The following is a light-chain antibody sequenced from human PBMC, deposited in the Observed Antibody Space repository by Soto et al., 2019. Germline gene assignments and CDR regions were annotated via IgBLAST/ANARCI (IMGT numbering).Light chain of an antibody. J-gene: IGKJ1*01. Sequence: DIQMTQSPSSLSASVGDRVTIACRATHYITKSLNWYKQSQGKAPELLIYDASSLQDGVPSRFSGSGSGTDFTLTISSLQPEDFATYYSQQSYSFPTWTFGQGTTVEI. V-gene: IGKV1-39*01. CDR2: DAS. CDR1: HYITKS. CDR3: QQSYSFPTWT.